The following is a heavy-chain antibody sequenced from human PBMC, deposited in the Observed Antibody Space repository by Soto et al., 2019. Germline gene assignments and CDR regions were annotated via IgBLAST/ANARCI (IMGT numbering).Heavy chain of an antibody. CDR2: IYYSGST. V-gene: IGHV4-39*01. J-gene: IGHJ4*02. CDR1: GGSISSSSYY. D-gene: IGHD5-12*01. Sequence: QLQLQESGPGLVKPSETLSLTCTVSGGSISSSSYYWGWIRQPPGKGLEWIGSIYYSGSTYYNPSLKSRVTISVDTSKNQFSLKLSSVTAADTAVYYCARHVGRVSQGWLRFANDVLLDYWGQGTLVTVSS. CDR3: ARHVGRVSQGWLRFANDVLLDY.